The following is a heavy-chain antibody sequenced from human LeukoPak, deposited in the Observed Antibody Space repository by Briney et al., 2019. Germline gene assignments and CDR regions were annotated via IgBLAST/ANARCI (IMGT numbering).Heavy chain of an antibody. D-gene: IGHD3-3*01. V-gene: IGHV4-39*07. CDR1: GGSISSSSYY. Sequence: PSQTLSLTCTVSGGSISSSSYYWGWIRQPPGKGLEWIGNIYYSGSTYYNPSLRSRVTISVDTSKNQFSLKVSSVTAADTAVYYCARERIYYDFWSGYYTPRYMDVWGKGTTVTVSS. J-gene: IGHJ6*03. CDR3: ARERIYYDFWSGYYTPRYMDV. CDR2: IYYSGST.